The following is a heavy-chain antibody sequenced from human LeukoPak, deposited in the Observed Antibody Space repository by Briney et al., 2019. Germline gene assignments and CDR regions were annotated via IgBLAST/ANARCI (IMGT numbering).Heavy chain of an antibody. CDR1: GYTFTVYY. Sequence: ASVKVSCKASGYTFTVYYIHWVRQAPGQGLEWMGWIDPNSGGTNYAQEFQGRVTMTRSTYITIAYMELNRLRSDDTAVYYCARASPYSSASGFGYWGQGTLVTVSS. J-gene: IGHJ4*02. V-gene: IGHV1-2*02. D-gene: IGHD6-6*01. CDR2: IDPNSGGT. CDR3: ARASPYSSASGFGY.